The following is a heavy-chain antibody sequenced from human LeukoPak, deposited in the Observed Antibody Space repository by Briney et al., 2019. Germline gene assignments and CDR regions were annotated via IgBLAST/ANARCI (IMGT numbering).Heavy chain of an antibody. CDR2: TNTDGTIT. CDR1: GFTFSSYW. D-gene: IGHD6-19*01. V-gene: IGHV3-74*01. J-gene: IGHJ4*02. Sequence: PGGSLRLSCAASGFTFSSYWMHWFRQAPGKGLVWVSGTNTDGTITNFADSVKGRLSISRDNTKNTLYLQLNNLGAEDTAVYYCVRGASAWYGTDYWSQGILVTVSS. CDR3: VRGASAWYGTDY.